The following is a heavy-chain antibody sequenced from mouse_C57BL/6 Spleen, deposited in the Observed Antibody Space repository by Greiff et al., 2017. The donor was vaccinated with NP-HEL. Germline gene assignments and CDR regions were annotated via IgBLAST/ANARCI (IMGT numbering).Heavy chain of an antibody. CDR1: GYTFTSYW. CDR2: IYPGSGST. J-gene: IGHJ2*01. V-gene: IGHV1-55*01. CDR3: ARGGNYFDY. Sequence: QVQLQQPGAELVKPGASVKMSCKASGYTFTSYWITWVKQRPGQGLEWIGDIYPGSGSTNYNEKFKSKATLTVATSSSTAYMQLSSLTSEDSAVYYCARGGNYFDYWGQGTTLTVSS.